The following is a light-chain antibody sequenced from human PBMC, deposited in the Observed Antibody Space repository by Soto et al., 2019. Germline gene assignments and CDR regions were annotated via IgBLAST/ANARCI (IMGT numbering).Light chain of an antibody. CDR3: LQHNSYPLT. Sequence: DIQMTQSPSSVSASLGDRVTITFRASQGISSWLTWYQQKPGKVPKRLMSAASSWQSGVPSRFSGSGSGTEFTLTISSLQPEDFATYYCLQHNSYPLTFGGGTKV. V-gene: IGKV1-17*03. CDR2: AAS. CDR1: QGISSW. J-gene: IGKJ4*01.